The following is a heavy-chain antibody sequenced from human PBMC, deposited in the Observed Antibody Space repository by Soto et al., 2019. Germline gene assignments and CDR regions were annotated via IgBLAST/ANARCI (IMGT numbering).Heavy chain of an antibody. J-gene: IGHJ3*02. V-gene: IGHV3-66*01. Sequence: EVQLVESGGGLVQPGGSLRLSCAASGFPVRSNYMSWVRQAPGKGLEWVSAIYSGGSTYYADSVRGRFTISRDNSKNTLYLQMNSLRAEDTAVYYCARAFDYGDYGKPERALDIGGQGTMVTVSS. D-gene: IGHD4-17*01. CDR3: ARAFDYGDYGKPERALDI. CDR1: GFPVRSNY. CDR2: IYSGGST.